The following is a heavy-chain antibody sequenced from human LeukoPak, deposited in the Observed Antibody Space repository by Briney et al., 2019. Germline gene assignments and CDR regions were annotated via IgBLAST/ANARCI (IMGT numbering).Heavy chain of an antibody. CDR1: GFTFTSYA. J-gene: IGHJ4*02. Sequence: PGESLRLSCAASGFTFTSYAMSWVRQSPGKGLEWVSAISGSGGSTYYADSVKGRFTISRDNSKNTLYLQMNSLRAEDTAVYYCAKEIIGYCSGGSCYPDYWGQGTLVTVSS. CDR2: ISGSGGST. D-gene: IGHD2-15*01. CDR3: AKEIIGYCSGGSCYPDY. V-gene: IGHV3-23*01.